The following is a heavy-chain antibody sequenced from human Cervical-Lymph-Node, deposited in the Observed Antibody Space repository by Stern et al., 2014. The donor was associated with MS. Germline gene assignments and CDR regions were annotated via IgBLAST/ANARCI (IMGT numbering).Heavy chain of an antibody. CDR3: AREVAGHRLGMMDV. D-gene: IGHD6-19*01. V-gene: IGHV1-46*01. J-gene: IGHJ6*02. CDR1: GYTFTNYY. Sequence: VQLVESGAEVKKPGASVKVSGKASGYTFTNYYIHWVRQAPGQGLEWMGIINPSGGSTSYAQKFQGRVTMTRDTSTSTVYMELSSLRSEDTAVYYCAREVAGHRLGMMDVWGQGTTVTVSS. CDR2: INPSGGST.